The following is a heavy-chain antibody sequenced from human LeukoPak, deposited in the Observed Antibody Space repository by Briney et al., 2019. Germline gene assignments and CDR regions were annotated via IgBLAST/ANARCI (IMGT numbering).Heavy chain of an antibody. Sequence: PGGSLRLSCAASGFTFSDYHMTWIRQAPGKGLEWVSYISSSGITIYYADSVKGRFTISRDNAKKSLYLQMNSLRAEDTAVYYCARAGYYDILTGYSASGDYWGQGTLVTVSS. CDR2: ISSSGITI. CDR3: ARAGYYDILTGYSASGDY. V-gene: IGHV3-11*01. D-gene: IGHD3-9*01. CDR1: GFTFSDYH. J-gene: IGHJ4*02.